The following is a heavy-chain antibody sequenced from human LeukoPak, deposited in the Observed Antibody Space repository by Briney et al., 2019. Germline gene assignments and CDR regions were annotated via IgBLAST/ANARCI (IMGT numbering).Heavy chain of an antibody. V-gene: IGHV4-59*11. CDR1: GGSISSHY. Sequence: SETLSLTCTVSGGSISSHYWSWIRQPPGKGLEWIGYIYYSGSTNYNPPLKSRVTISVDTSKSQFSLKLSSVTAADTAVYYCASSSSRGFGGLDWGQGTLVTVSS. D-gene: IGHD6-6*01. CDR2: IYYSGST. J-gene: IGHJ4*02. CDR3: ASSSSRGFGGLD.